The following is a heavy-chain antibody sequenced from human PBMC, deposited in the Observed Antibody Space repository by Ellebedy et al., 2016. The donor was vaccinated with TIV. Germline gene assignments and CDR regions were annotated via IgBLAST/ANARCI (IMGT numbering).Heavy chain of an antibody. D-gene: IGHD4-17*01. CDR3: ARRVGDSGIIGDS. Sequence: GGSLRPSXAASGFIFSSYSMIWVRQAPGKGLEWVSYISTSSSMKYYAESVQGRFTISRDNAKNSVYLQMDSLRAEDTGVYYCARRVGDSGIIGDSWGQGTLVTVSS. CDR1: GFIFSSYS. CDR2: ISTSSSMK. J-gene: IGHJ4*02. V-gene: IGHV3-48*04.